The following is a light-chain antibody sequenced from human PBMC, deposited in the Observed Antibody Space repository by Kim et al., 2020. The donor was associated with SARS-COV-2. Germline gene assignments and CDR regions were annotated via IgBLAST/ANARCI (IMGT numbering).Light chain of an antibody. CDR3: NSRDSNDNVV. CDR2: GTN. Sequence: VALGQAVRITSQRGGLGSYYATWNQQKPGQAPIVVNYGTNNRPSGIPARFSGSSAGNTASLTITGTQAGDEADYYCNSRDSNDNVVFGGGTQLTVL. CDR1: GLGSYY. V-gene: IGLV3-19*01. J-gene: IGLJ2*01.